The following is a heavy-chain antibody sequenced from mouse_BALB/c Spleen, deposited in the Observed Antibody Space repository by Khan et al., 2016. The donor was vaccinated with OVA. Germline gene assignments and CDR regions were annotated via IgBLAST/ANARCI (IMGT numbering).Heavy chain of an antibody. CDR2: IDPYCGGA. D-gene: IGHD2-14*01. J-gene: IGHJ3*01. V-gene: IGHV1-18*01. Sequence: EVQLVESGAELMKPGVSVKISCKASGYTFTNYYIHWMIQSHANSLEWIGVIDPYCGGATYNQKFKDKATMTVDKSSSTAYLQLSNLTSEDSAVYYCTRVGYVAWFTYWGQGTLVTVSA. CDR1: GYTFTNYY. CDR3: TRVGYVAWFTY.